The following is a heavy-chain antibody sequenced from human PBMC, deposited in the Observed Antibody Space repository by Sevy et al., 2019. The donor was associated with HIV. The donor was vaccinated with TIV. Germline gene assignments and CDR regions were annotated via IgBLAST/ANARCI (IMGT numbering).Heavy chain of an antibody. D-gene: IGHD2-15*01. CDR2: FDPEDGET. V-gene: IGHV1-24*01. Sequence: ASVKVSCKVSGYTLSELSMHWVRQAPGKGLEWMGSFDPEDGETTYAQTLQGRVTMTEDTSTDTTYMELSSLTSEDTAIYYCATVGLGYYSGASYYQGDWFDPWGQGTLVTVSS. CDR1: GYTLSELS. J-gene: IGHJ5*02. CDR3: ATVGLGYYSGASYYQGDWFDP.